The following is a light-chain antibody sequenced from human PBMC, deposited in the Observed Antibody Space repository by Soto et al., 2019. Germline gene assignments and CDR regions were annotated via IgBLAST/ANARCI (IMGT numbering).Light chain of an antibody. CDR1: QSVSSSC. CDR2: DTS. J-gene: IGKJ4*01. V-gene: IGKV3-20*01. CDR3: QKDGSSPLT. Sequence: EIVLTQSPGTLSLSPGERATLSCGASQSVSSSCLAWYQQKPGQAPRLFIYDTSRRATGIPDRFSGSGSGTDFTLTISRLEPEDFAVYYCQKDGSSPLTFGGGTKVEIK.